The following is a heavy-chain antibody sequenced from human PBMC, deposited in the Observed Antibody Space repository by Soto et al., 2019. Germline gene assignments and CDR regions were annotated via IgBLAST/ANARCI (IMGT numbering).Heavy chain of an antibody. CDR2: IVVGSGNT. CDR1: GFTFSSSA. D-gene: IGHD3-9*01. CDR3: AAFDPGPMGFDP. V-gene: IGHV1-58*01. J-gene: IGHJ5*02. Sequence: SVKVSCKATGFTFSSSAVQWVRQARGQRLEWIGKIVVGSGNTNYAQKFQERVTITRDMSTSTAYMELSSLRSEDTAFYYCAAFDPGPMGFDPWGQGTLVTVSS.